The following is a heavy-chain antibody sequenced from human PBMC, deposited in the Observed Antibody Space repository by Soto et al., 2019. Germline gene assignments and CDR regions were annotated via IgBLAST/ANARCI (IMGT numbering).Heavy chain of an antibody. D-gene: IGHD3-10*01. V-gene: IGHV1-69*12. J-gene: IGHJ3*01. CDR3: ARDGEKTYGFYL. Sequence: QVHLVQSGAEVKEPGSSVRVSCKASGGSLNKFGFNWVRQAPGQGLQWMGDITPMFGVAEYAQRLQDRLTISADDSTETIYMELRGLRSEDTAIYYCARDGEKTYGFYLWGPGTMVTVSS. CDR1: GGSLNKFG. CDR2: ITPMFGVA.